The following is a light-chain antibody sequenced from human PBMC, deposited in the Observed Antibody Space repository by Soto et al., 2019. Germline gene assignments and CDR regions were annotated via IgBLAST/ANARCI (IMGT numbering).Light chain of an antibody. CDR3: KQSYSTPLT. J-gene: IGKJ4*01. V-gene: IGKV1-39*01. CDR1: QSISSY. CDR2: AAS. Sequence: DIQMTQSPSSLSASVGDRVTITCRASQSISSYLNWYQQKPGKAPKLLIYAASSLQSGVPSRFSDSGSGTDFTLTIISLQTEDFATYYSKQSYSTPLTSGGGTKVEIK.